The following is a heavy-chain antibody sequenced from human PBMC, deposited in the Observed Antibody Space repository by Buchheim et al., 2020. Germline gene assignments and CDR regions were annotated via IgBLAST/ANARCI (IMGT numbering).Heavy chain of an antibody. CDR1: GVSISSGGYY. CDR3: ARDSYYYDSSGYYLYYFDY. CDR2: IYYSGST. Sequence: QVQLQESGPGLVKPSQTLSLTCTVSGVSISSGGYYWSWIRQYPGKGLEWIGYIYYSGSTYYNPSLKSRVTISVDTSKNQFSLRLTSVTAADTAVYYCARDSYYYDSSGYYLYYFDYWGQGTL. V-gene: IGHV4-31*03. D-gene: IGHD3-22*01. J-gene: IGHJ4*02.